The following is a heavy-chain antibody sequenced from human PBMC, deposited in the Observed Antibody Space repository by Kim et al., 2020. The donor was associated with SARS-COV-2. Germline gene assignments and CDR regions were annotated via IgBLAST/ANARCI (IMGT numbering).Heavy chain of an antibody. V-gene: IGHV3-15*01. CDR3: TTDLGITIFGVVIVWDY. J-gene: IGHJ4*02. CDR1: GFTFSNAW. Sequence: GGSLRLSCAASGFTFSNAWMSWVRQAPGKGLEWVGRIKSKTDGGTTDYAAPVKGRFTISRDDSKNTLYLQMNSLKTEDTAVYYCTTDLGITIFGVVIVWDYWGQGTLVTVSS. CDR2: IKSKTDGGTT. D-gene: IGHD3-3*01.